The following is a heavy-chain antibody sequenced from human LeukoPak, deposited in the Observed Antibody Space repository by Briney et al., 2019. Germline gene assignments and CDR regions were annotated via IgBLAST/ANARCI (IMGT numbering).Heavy chain of an antibody. CDR1: GFTFSSYA. CDR3: ARMGGSNWNREVNWFDP. V-gene: IGHV3-7*01. CDR2: IRQDGSDK. Sequence: GGSLRLSCAASGFTFSSYAMSWVRQAPGKGLEWVANIRQDGSDKYYVDSVKGRFIISRDNAQNSLYLQMGSLRAEDTAVYYCARMGGSNWNREVNWFDPWGQGTLVTVSS. J-gene: IGHJ5*02. D-gene: IGHD1-1*01.